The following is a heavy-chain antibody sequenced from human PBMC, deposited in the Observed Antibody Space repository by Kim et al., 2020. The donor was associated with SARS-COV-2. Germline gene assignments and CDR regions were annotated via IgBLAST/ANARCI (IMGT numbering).Heavy chain of an antibody. Sequence: GGSLRLSCAASGFTFSSYAMHWVRQAPGKGLEWVAVISYDGSNKYYADSVKGRFTISRDNSKNTLYLQMNSLRAEDTAVYYCARGRDYGSGSYYGINYYYYYGMDVWGQGTTVTVSS. D-gene: IGHD3-10*01. CDR3: ARGRDYGSGSYYGINYYYYYGMDV. V-gene: IGHV3-30*04. CDR2: ISYDGSNK. CDR1: GFTFSSYA. J-gene: IGHJ6*02.